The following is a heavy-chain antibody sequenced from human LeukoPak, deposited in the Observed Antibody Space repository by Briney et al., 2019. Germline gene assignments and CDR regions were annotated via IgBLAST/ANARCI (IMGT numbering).Heavy chain of an antibody. J-gene: IGHJ4*02. CDR1: GFTFSSYG. Sequence: GGSLRLSCAASGFTFSSYGMHWVRQAPGKGLEWVAVISYDGSNKYYADSVKGRFTISRDNSKNTLYLQMNSLRAEDTAVYYCAKPLHCSGGSCYWGFDYWGQGTLVTVSS. CDR3: AKPLHCSGGSCYWGFDY. D-gene: IGHD2-15*01. CDR2: ISYDGSNK. V-gene: IGHV3-30*18.